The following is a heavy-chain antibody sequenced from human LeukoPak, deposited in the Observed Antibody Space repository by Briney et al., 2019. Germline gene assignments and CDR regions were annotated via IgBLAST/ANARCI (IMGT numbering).Heavy chain of an antibody. V-gene: IGHV1-2*02. Sequence: ASVKVSCKASGYIFTGQFIHWVRQAPGQGLEWMGWINPDSAGTNSAQKFQGRVTMTRDTSISTAYMELSRLRSDDTAVYYCARRGNWNPAFDYWGQGTLVTVSS. CDR3: ARRGNWNPAFDY. CDR1: GYIFTGQF. CDR2: INPDSAGT. J-gene: IGHJ4*02. D-gene: IGHD1-1*01.